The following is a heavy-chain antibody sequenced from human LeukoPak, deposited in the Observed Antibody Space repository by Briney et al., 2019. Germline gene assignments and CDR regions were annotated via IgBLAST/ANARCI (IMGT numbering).Heavy chain of an antibody. CDR3: ARFTDDAFDI. CDR2: IYYSGST. V-gene: IGHV4-59*01. J-gene: IGHJ3*02. Sequence: SETLSLTCTVSGGSISSYYWSWIRQPPGKGLEWIGYIYYSGSTNYNPSLKRRVTISVDTSKNQFSLKLSSVTAADTAVYYCARFTDDAFDIWGQGTMVTVSS. CDR1: GGSISSYY.